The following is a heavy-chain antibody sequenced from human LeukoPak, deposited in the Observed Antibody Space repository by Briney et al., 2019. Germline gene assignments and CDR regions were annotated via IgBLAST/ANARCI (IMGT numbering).Heavy chain of an antibody. V-gene: IGHV5-51*01. D-gene: IGHD3-10*01. Sequence: GESLQISCKGSGYSFTSYWNSWVRQMPGKGLEWMGIIYPGDSDTRYSPSLQGQVTISADKSISTAYLQWSRLKASDTDMYYCARRVMVRGVITAYYFDYWGQGTLVTVSS. J-gene: IGHJ4*02. CDR3: ARRVMVRGVITAYYFDY. CDR2: IYPGDSDT. CDR1: GYSFTSYW.